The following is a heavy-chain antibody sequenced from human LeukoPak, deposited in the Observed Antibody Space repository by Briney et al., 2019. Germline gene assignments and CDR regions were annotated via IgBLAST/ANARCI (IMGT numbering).Heavy chain of an antibody. V-gene: IGHV4-59*01. CDR1: GASISSYY. J-gene: IGHJ3*02. CDR3: ARRYGDYDAFDI. Sequence: SETLSLTCTVSGASISSYYWSWIRQPPGKGLEWIGYIYYSGSTNYNPSLKSRVTISVDTSKNQFSLKLSSVTAADTAVYYCARRYGDYDAFDIWGQGTMVTVSS. D-gene: IGHD4-17*01. CDR2: IYYSGST.